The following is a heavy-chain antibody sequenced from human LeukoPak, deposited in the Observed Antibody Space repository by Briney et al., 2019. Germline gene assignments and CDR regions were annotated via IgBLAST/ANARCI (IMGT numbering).Heavy chain of an antibody. D-gene: IGHD6-6*01. CDR1: GFTFTRYW. V-gene: IGHV3-7*01. CDR3: SNGIYSSSF. J-gene: IGHJ4*02. CDR2: VKQDGGQQ. Sequence: GGSLRLSRATSGFTFTRYWMAWIRQAPGKGLEWVANVKQDGGQQYYLDSVEGRFTISRDNAKNSLYLQMNNVRAEDTAVYYCSNGIYSSSFWGQGTLVTVSS.